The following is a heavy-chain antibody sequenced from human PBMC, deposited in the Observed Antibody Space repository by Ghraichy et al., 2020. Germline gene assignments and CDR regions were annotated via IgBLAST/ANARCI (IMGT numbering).Heavy chain of an antibody. CDR2: INPNSGGT. J-gene: IGHJ5*02. Sequence: ASVKVSCKASGYTFTGYYMHWVRQAPGQGLEWMGWINPNSGGTNYAQKFQGWVTMTRDTSISTAYMELSRLRSDDTAVYYCARGAYCSGGSCYWVWFDPWGQGTLVTVSS. CDR3: ARGAYCSGGSCYWVWFDP. V-gene: IGHV1-2*04. CDR1: GYTFTGYY. D-gene: IGHD2-15*01.